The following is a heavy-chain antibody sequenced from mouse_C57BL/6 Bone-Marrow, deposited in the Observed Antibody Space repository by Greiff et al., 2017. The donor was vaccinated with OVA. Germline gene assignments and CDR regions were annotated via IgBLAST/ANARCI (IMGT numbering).Heavy chain of an antibody. Sequence: QVQLQQSGAELVRPGASVTLSCKASGYTFTDYEMHWVKQTPVHGLEWIGAIDPETGGTAYNQKFKGKAILTSDKSSSTAYMELRSLTSEYSAVYYCTRGCSNYYAVEYWGQGTSVTVSS. D-gene: IGHD2-5*01. CDR3: TRGCSNYYAVEY. CDR1: GYTFTDYE. CDR2: IDPETGGT. V-gene: IGHV1-15*01. J-gene: IGHJ4*01.